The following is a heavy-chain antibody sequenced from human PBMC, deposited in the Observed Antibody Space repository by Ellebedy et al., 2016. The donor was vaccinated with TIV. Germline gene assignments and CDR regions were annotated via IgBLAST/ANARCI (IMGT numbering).Heavy chain of an antibody. D-gene: IGHD6-19*01. CDR3: ARNSGWSIDY. CDR2: IRQGGSDK. V-gene: IGHV3-7*03. Sequence: GGSLRLSCAGSGFTFSTYWMSWVRQAPGKGLEWVAGIRQGGSDKYYVDSVRGRFTISRDDAKNSLYLHLSSLGAEDTAVYYCARNSGWSIDYWGLGTVVTVSS. J-gene: IGHJ4*02. CDR1: GFTFSTYW.